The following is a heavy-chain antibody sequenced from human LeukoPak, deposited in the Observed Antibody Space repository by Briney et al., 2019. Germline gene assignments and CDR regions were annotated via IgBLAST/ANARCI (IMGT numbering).Heavy chain of an antibody. V-gene: IGHV3-23*01. Sequence: GGSLRLSCAASGSTFSNYAMSWVRQAPGKGLEWVSSISTNGGTTYYADSVKGRFTISRDNSKNTLFLQMNSLRAEDTAVYYCAKEDHSGSYYYFDYWGQGTLVTVSS. J-gene: IGHJ4*02. D-gene: IGHD1-26*01. CDR1: GSTFSNYA. CDR3: AKEDHSGSYYYFDY. CDR2: ISTNGGTT.